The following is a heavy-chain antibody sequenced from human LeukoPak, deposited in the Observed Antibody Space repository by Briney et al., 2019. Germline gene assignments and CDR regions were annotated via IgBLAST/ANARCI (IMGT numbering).Heavy chain of an antibody. J-gene: IGHJ3*02. V-gene: IGHV3-23*01. D-gene: IGHD3-10*01. Sequence: GGSLRLSCAASGFTFSSYAMCWVRQAPGKGLEWVSAISGSGGSTYYADSVKGRFTISRDNSKNTLYLQMNSLRAEDTAVYYCAKGFGSGRFPFDAFDIWGQGTMVTVSS. CDR3: AKGFGSGRFPFDAFDI. CDR2: ISGSGGST. CDR1: GFTFSSYA.